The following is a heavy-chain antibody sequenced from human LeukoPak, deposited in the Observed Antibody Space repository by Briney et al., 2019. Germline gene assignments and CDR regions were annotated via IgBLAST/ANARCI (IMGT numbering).Heavy chain of an antibody. CDR1: EFTFSSYN. CDR3: ARGKTSQNIVTRKTYNWFDP. D-gene: IGHD2/OR15-2a*01. Sequence: NPGGSLRLSCAASEFTFSSYNMNWVRQAPGKGLEWVSSISSSSDYIYYADSVKGRFTISRDNAKNSLYLQMKSLRAEDTAVYYCARGKTSQNIVTRKTYNWFDPWGQGTLVTVSS. J-gene: IGHJ5*02. V-gene: IGHV3-21*01. CDR2: ISSSSDYI.